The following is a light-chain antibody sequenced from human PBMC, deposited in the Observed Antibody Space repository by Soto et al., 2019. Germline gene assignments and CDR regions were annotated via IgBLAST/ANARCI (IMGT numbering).Light chain of an antibody. J-gene: IGKJ1*01. V-gene: IGKV1-39*01. CDR3: QHTFNSPPWT. CDR2: GAS. Sequence: DIHMTQSPSSLSASLGDTVTITCRASQNIDMYLNWYQQKPGKAPRVLISGASNLQSGVPSRFSGSGSGTDFTLTISSLESEDFASYFCQHTFNSPPWTFGQGTKVEVK. CDR1: QNIDMY.